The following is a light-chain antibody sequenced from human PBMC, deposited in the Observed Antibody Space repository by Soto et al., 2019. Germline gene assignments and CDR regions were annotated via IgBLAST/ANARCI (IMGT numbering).Light chain of an antibody. CDR2: KAS. J-gene: IGKJ1*01. Sequence: DIQMTQSPSTLSASVGDRVTITCRASQSISSWLAWYQQKPGRAPKLLIYKASSLETGVPSRFSGSGSGTEFTLIISSPQPDDFASYYCQLYGSSSPWTFGQGTKVEIK. CDR3: QLYGSSSPWT. CDR1: QSISSW. V-gene: IGKV1-5*03.